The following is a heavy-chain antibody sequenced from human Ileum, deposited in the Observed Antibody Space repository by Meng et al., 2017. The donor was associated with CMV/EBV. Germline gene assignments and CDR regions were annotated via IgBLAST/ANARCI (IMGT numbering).Heavy chain of an antibody. CDR2: ISYDGSNK. Sequence: GESLKISCAASGFTFSSYAMHWVRQAPGKGLEWVAVISYDGSNKYYADSVKGRFTISRDNSKNTLYLQMNSLRAEDTAVYYCAKDIGNWQGDFDYWGQGTLVTVSS. V-gene: IGHV3-30-3*01. D-gene: IGHD1-1*01. CDR1: GFTFSSYA. J-gene: IGHJ4*02. CDR3: AKDIGNWQGDFDY.